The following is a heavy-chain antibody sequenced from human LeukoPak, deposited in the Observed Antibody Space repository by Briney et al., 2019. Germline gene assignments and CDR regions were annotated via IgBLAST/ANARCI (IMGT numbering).Heavy chain of an antibody. CDR1: GFSLRTYA. J-gene: IGHJ4*02. D-gene: IGHD2-2*01. V-gene: IGHV3-23*01. CDR2: IGGSDDTT. Sequence: GGSLRLSCAASGFSLRTYAMNWVRQVPGKGLEWVSSIGGSDDTTYYADSVRGRFTISSDFSTNTVSLQMTSLRAEDTAVYFCAKGLVVNDNYFDNWGQGTLVTVSS. CDR3: AKGLVVNDNYFDN.